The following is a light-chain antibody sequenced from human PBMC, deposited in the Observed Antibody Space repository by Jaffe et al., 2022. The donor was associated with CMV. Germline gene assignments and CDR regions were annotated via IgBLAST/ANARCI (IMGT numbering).Light chain of an antibody. V-gene: IGKV2-30*01. CDR2: EVS. J-gene: IGKJ1*01. CDR1: QSLVNSDGNTY. Sequence: DIVLTQSPLSLPVTLGQPASISCRSSQSLVNSDGNTYLNWFQQRPGRSPRRLIYEVSKRDSGVPDRFSGSGSGTDFTLKISRVEAEDVGIYYCMQGTQWWTFGQGTKVEIK. CDR3: MQGTQWWT.